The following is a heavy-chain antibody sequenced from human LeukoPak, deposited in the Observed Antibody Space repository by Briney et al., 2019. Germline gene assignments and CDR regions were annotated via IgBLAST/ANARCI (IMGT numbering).Heavy chain of an antibody. CDR1: GGSISSSSYY. CDR3: ARLSAEGYSSSWYWGDYYYGMDV. V-gene: IGHV4-39*01. Sequence: SETLSLTCTVSGGSISSSSYYWGWIRQPPGKGLERIGSIYYSGSTYSNPSLKSRVTISVGTSKNQFSLKLSSVIAADTAVYYCARLSAEGYSSSWYWGDYYYGMDVWGQGTTVTVSS. J-gene: IGHJ6*02. CDR2: IYYSGST. D-gene: IGHD6-13*01.